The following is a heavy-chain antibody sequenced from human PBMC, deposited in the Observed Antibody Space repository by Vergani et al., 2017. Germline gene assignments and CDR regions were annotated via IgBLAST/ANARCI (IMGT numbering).Heavy chain of an antibody. CDR3: ARELGYCSGGSWSY. V-gene: IGHV1-69*08. Sequence: QVQLVQSGAEVKKPGSSVKVSCKASGGTFSSYTISWVRQAPGQGLEWMGRIIPILGIANYAQKFQGRVTITADKSTSTAYMELSSLRSEDTAGYYCARELGYCSGGSWSYWGQGTLVTVSS. D-gene: IGHD2-15*01. CDR2: IIPILGIA. J-gene: IGHJ4*02. CDR1: GGTFSSYT.